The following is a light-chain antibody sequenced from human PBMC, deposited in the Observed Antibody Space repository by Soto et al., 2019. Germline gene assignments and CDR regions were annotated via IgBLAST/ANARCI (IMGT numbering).Light chain of an antibody. CDR1: QSVSSSY. J-gene: IGKJ2*01. Sequence: EILLTQSPFTLSLSPGEISTLSCRASQSVSSSYLAWYQQKPGQAPRLLIYGASIRATGIPARFSGSGSGTDFTLTISRLEPEDFVVFYCHQYGNSPHTFGQGTKVDIK. CDR2: GAS. CDR3: HQYGNSPHT. V-gene: IGKV3-20*01.